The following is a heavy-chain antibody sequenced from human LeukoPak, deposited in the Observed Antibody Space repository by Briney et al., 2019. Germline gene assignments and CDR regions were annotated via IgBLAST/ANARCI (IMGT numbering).Heavy chain of an antibody. J-gene: IGHJ5*02. D-gene: IGHD2-2*01. CDR2: INHSGST. CDR1: GGSFSGYY. Sequence: SETLSLTCAVYGGSFSGYYWSWIRQPPGKGLEWIGEINHSGSTNYNPSLKSRVTISVDTSKNQFSLKLSSVTAADTAVYYCARRRVCSSTSFYNWFDPWGQGTLVTVSS. CDR3: ARRRVCSSTSFYNWFDP. V-gene: IGHV4-34*01.